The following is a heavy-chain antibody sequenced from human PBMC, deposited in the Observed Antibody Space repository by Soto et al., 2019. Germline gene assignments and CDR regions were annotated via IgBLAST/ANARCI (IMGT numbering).Heavy chain of an antibody. J-gene: IGHJ5*02. V-gene: IGHV4-59*08. Sequence: PSETLSLTCTVSGGSISSYYWSWIRQPPGKGLEWIGYIYYSGSTKYNPSLKSRVTISVDTSKNQFSLKLSSVTAADTAVYYCARWGGGNWFDPGGQGTLVTVS. CDR2: IYYSGST. CDR3: ARWGGGNWFDP. D-gene: IGHD3-16*01. CDR1: GGSISSYY.